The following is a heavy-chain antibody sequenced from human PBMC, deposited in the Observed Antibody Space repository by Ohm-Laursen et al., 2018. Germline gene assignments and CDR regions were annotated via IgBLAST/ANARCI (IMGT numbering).Heavy chain of an antibody. V-gene: IGHV3-74*01. Sequence: GSLRLSCSASGATISGYWMHWVRQAPGKGLVWVSHINGDGSRPFYADSVKGRFTISRDNGQNVLYLQMTRLRADDTAIYYCARGSSRDYREWGQGTLVTVSS. CDR1: GATISGYW. J-gene: IGHJ4*02. CDR3: ARGSSRDYRE. D-gene: IGHD4-11*01. CDR2: INGDGSRP.